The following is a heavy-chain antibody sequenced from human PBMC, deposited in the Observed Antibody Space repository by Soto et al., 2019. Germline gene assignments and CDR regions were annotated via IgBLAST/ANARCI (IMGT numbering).Heavy chain of an antibody. D-gene: IGHD2-2*01. CDR1: DFTFNTYA. V-gene: IGHV3-23*01. Sequence: EVQLLESGGGLVQPGGSLRLSCAASDFTFNTYAMTWVRQAPGRGLEWVALISSSGGNTYYADSVKGRFTISRDNSKKTLFLQMNSLRAEDTAIYYCARDQGMGYQPPLGYGLDVWGQGTTVTVSS. J-gene: IGHJ6*01. CDR2: ISSSGGNT. CDR3: ARDQGMGYQPPLGYGLDV.